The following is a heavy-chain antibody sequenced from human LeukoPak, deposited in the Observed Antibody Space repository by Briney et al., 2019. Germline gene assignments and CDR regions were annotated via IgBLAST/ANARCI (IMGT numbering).Heavy chain of an antibody. Sequence: PSQTLSLTCAISGDSVSSNSAAWNWIRQSPSRGLEWLGRTYYRSKWYNDYAVSVKSRITINPDTSKNQFSLQLNSVTPEDTAVYYCARGTHGRGTHGYNYGQVDYWGQGTLVTVSS. CDR3: ARGTHGRGTHGYNYGQVDY. CDR2: TYYRSKWYN. CDR1: GDSVSSNSAA. D-gene: IGHD5-18*01. J-gene: IGHJ4*02. V-gene: IGHV6-1*01.